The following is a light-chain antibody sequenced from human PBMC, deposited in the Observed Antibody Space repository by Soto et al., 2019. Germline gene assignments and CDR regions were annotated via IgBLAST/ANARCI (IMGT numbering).Light chain of an antibody. Sequence: DIVMTQSPDSLAVSLGERATINCKSSQSLFYSPNNKTYLAWYQHKAGQAPTLLIYWASNRESGVPDRSSGSGSGTDFTLTISSLQAEDVAVYYCQQYYRVPQLTFGAGTKVEIK. CDR1: QSLFYSPNNKTY. CDR2: WAS. V-gene: IGKV4-1*01. CDR3: QQYYRVPQLT. J-gene: IGKJ4*01.